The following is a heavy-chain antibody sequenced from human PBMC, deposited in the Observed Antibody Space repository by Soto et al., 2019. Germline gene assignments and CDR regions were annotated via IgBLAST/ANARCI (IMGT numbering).Heavy chain of an antibody. CDR1: GYTFTGYY. J-gene: IGHJ5*02. Sequence: ASVKVSCKASGYTFTGYYMHRVRQAPGQGLEWMGWINPNSGGTNYAQKFQGRVTMTRDTSISTAYMELSRLRSDDTAVYYCARDDYYDSSGYYYRWFDPWGQGTLVTVSS. CDR2: INPNSGGT. CDR3: ARDDYYDSSGYYYRWFDP. V-gene: IGHV1-2*02. D-gene: IGHD3-22*01.